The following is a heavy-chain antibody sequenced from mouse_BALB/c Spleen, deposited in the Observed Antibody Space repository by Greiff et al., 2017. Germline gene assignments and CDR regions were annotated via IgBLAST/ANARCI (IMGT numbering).Heavy chain of an antibody. J-gene: IGHJ2*01. V-gene: IGHV5-9-3*01. CDR2: ISSGGSYT. D-gene: IGHD1-2*01. Sequence: EVKLVESGGGLVKPGGSLKLSCAASGFTFSSYAMSWVRQTPEKRLEWVATISSGGSYTYYPDSVKGRFTISRDNAKNTLYLQMSSLRSEDTAMYYGARHATTAHYFDYWGQGTTLTVSS. CDR1: GFTFSSYA. CDR3: ARHATTAHYFDY.